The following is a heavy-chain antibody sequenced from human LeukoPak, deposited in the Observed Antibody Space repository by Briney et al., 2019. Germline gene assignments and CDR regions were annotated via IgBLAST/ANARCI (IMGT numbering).Heavy chain of an antibody. J-gene: IGHJ4*02. CDR3: ARDVRNYYDSSGYYLFDY. V-gene: IGHV4-38-2*02. D-gene: IGHD3-22*01. CDR2: IYHSGIT. Sequence: PSETLSLTCTVSDYSISSGYGYYWGWIRQPPGKGLEWIGNIYHSGITYYNHFNSSLKSRVTISIDTSKNQFSLKLSSVTAADTAVYYCARDVRNYYDSSGYYLFDYWGQGTLVTVSS. CDR1: DYSISSGYGYY.